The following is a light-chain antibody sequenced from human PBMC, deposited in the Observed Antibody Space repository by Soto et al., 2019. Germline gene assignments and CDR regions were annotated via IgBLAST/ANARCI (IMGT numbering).Light chain of an antibody. J-gene: IGKJ1*01. CDR1: QSISSN. CDR3: QQYNNWWT. V-gene: IGKV3-15*01. Sequence: FVLTQYPPTLSLSPGERAPLSCRASQSISSNLAWYQQKPGQTPRLLIYGASTRATGIPARFSGSGSGTEFTLTISSLQSEDFAVYYCQQYNNWWTFGQGTKVDIK. CDR2: GAS.